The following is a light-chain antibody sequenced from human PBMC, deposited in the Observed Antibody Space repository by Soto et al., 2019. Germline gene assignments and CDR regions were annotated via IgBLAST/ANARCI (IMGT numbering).Light chain of an antibody. CDR3: QTWGTDTRV. J-gene: IGLJ3*02. V-gene: IGLV4-69*01. CDR1: SGHSNYA. CDR2: LNSDGSH. Sequence: QPVLTQSPSASASLGASVKLTCTLSSGHSNYAIAWHQQQPEKGPRYLMKLNSDGSHNKGDGIPDRFSGSSSGAERYLTISSLQSDDEADYYGQTWGTDTRVFGGGTKLTVL.